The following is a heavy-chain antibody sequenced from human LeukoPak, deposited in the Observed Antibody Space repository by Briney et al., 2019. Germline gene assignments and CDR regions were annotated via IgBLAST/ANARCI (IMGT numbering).Heavy chain of an antibody. V-gene: IGHV3-33*01. CDR1: GVTFSSYG. J-gene: IGHJ4*02. D-gene: IGHD4-17*01. CDR2: ICYDGSNK. CDR3: ARAHYDYFDY. Sequence: GRSLRLSCAASGVTFSSYGMHWVRQAPGKGLEWVAVICYDGSNKYYADSVKGRFTISRDNSKNTMYLQMNSLRAEDTAVYYCARAHYDYFDYWGQGTLVTVSS.